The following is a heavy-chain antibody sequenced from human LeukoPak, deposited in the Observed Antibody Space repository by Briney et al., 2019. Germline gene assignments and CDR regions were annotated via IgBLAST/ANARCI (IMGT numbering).Heavy chain of an antibody. D-gene: IGHD5-12*01. Sequence: PGGSLRLSCAASAFTFSSYGMHWVRQAPGKGLEWVAFIWYDGSNKYYADSVKGRFTISRDNSQSTLHLQMNSLRAEDTAVYYCAKLGYSDYGVGNYMDVWGKGTMVTVSS. V-gene: IGHV3-30*02. J-gene: IGHJ6*03. CDR3: AKLGYSDYGVGNYMDV. CDR1: AFTFSSYG. CDR2: IWYDGSNK.